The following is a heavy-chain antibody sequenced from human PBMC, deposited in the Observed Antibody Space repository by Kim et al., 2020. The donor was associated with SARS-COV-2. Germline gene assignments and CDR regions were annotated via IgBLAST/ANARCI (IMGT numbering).Heavy chain of an antibody. Sequence: RFTISRDDSKNTAYLQMNSLKTEDTAVYYCTRRLLVDIVATTAGGYGMDVWGQGTTVTVSS. CDR3: TRRLLVDIVATTAGGYGMDV. V-gene: IGHV3-73*01. J-gene: IGHJ6*02. D-gene: IGHD5-12*01.